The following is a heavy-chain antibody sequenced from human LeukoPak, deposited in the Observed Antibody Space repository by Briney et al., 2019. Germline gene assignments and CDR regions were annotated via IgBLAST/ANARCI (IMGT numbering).Heavy chain of an antibody. CDR1: GGSVSSNGAS. CDR3: ARETDFGVVTN. D-gene: IGHD3-3*01. J-gene: IGHJ4*02. Sequence: SQTLSLTCDISGGSVSSNGASWTWIRQSPSRGLEWLGRTYYRSKWYNDYAVSVKSRISINPDTSKNQFSLQMNSVTPEDTAVYYCARETDFGVVTNWGQGTLVTVSS. V-gene: IGHV6-1*01. CDR2: TYYRSKWYN.